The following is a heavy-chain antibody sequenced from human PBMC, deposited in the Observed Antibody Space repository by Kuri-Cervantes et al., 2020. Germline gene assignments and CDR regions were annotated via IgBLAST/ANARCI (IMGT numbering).Heavy chain of an antibody. CDR3: ARDYGVYSSGRIDY. CDR1: GYTFTSYG. CDR2: ISAYNGNT. D-gene: IGHD6-19*01. V-gene: IGHV1-18*01. Sequence: ASVKVSCKASGYTFTSYGSSWVRQAPGQGLEWMGWISAYNGNTNYAQKLQGRVTMTTDTSTSTAYMELRSLRSDDTAVYYCARDYGVYSSGRIDYWGQGTLVTVSS. J-gene: IGHJ4*02.